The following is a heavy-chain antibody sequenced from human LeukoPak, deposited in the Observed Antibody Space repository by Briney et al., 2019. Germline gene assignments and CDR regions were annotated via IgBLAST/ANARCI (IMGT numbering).Heavy chain of an antibody. CDR1: GGSISSYY. Sequence: SETLSLTCTVSGGSISSYYWSWIRQPPGKGLEWIGYIYTSGSTNYNPSLKSRVTISVDTSKNQFSLKLSSVTAADTVVYYCARDHQQLVRYYYYYMDVWGKGTTVTVSS. D-gene: IGHD6-13*01. J-gene: IGHJ6*03. CDR3: ARDHQQLVRYYYYYMDV. CDR2: IYTSGST. V-gene: IGHV4-4*09.